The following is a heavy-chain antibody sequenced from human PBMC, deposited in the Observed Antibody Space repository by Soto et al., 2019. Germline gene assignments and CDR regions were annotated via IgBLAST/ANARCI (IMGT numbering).Heavy chain of an antibody. D-gene: IGHD2-2*01. CDR1: GFTFSSYA. Sequence: GGSLRLSCAASGFTFSSYAMHWVRQAPGKGLEWVAVISYDGSNKYYADSVKGRFTISRDNSKNTLYLQMNSLRAEDTAVYYCAREIRVPATYTHYGPGDYWGQGTLVTVSS. CDR3: AREIRVPATYTHYGPGDY. CDR2: ISYDGSNK. J-gene: IGHJ4*02. V-gene: IGHV3-30-3*01.